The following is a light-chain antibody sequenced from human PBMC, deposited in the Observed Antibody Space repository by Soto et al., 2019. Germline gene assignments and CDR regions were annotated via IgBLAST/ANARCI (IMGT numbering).Light chain of an antibody. CDR1: QSISNY. CDR3: QQSYSSPYT. J-gene: IGKJ2*01. Sequence: DIQMTQSPSSLSASVGDRVTITCRASQSISNYLNWYQQKPGKAPNLLIYAASSLQSGVPSRFSGSGSGTDFILTISSLQPEDFATYYCQQSYSSPYTFAQGTKLEIK. CDR2: AAS. V-gene: IGKV1-39*01.